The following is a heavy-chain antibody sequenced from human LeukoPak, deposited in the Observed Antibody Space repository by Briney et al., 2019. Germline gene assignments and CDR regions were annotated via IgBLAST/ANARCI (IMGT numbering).Heavy chain of an antibody. CDR2: IKQDGSEK. D-gene: IGHD3-10*01. V-gene: IGHV3-7*03. CDR3: ARSGRLTMVRGVMDC. Sequence: GGSLRLSCVASGFTFSNYWMSWVRQAPGKGLEWVANIKQDGSEKYYVDSVKGRFTISRDDAKNSLYLQMNSLRAEDTALYHCARSGRLTMVRGVMDCWGQGTLVTVSS. J-gene: IGHJ4*02. CDR1: GFTFSNYW.